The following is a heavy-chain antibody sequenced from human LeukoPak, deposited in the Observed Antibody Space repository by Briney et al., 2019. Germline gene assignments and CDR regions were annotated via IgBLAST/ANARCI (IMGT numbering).Heavy chain of an antibody. J-gene: IGHJ6*03. CDR2: IYPVDSDT. Sequence: GESLKISCRGSGYNFPRSWIAWVRKIPGEGLEWMGIIYPVDSDTRYSPSFQGQVSISVDKSTSTAYLQWSSLKASDTAMYFCARVEMATLSSYFYYYMDVWGKGTTVTVSS. V-gene: IGHV5-51*01. CDR1: GYNFPRSW. D-gene: IGHD5-24*01. CDR3: ARVEMATLSSYFYYYMDV.